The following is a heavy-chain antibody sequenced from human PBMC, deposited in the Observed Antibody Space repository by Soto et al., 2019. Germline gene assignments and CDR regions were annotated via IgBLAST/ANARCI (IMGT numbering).Heavy chain of an antibody. V-gene: IGHV1-69*13. CDR1: GGTFSSYA. CDR2: IIPIFGTV. J-gene: IGHJ6*02. Sequence: GASVKVSCKASGGTFSSYAISWVRQAPGQGLEWMGGIIPIFGTVIYAKKFQGRVTITADESTSTVYMELSSLRSVDTAVYFCARVRDPHLDHYGLGVWGQGTTVTVSS. CDR3: ARVRDPHLDHYGLGV.